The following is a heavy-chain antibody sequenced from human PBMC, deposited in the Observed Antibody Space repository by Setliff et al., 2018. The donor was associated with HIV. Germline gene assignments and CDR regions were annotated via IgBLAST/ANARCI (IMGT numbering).Heavy chain of an antibody. D-gene: IGHD1-26*01. Sequence: SVKVSCKASGGTFSSYAINWVRQAPGQGLEWMGGIIPMFGTLNFAQKFQGRVTITTDESTSTAYMELNSLRSEDSAVYYCARGHSHGYGYSGSYGPFDIWGQGTMVTVSS. CDR2: IIPMFGTL. J-gene: IGHJ3*02. V-gene: IGHV1-69*05. CDR1: GGTFSSYA. CDR3: ARGHSHGYGYSGSYGPFDI.